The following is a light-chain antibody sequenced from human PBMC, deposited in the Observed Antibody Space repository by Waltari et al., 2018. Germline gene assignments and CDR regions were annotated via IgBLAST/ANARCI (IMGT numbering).Light chain of an antibody. J-gene: IGKJ1*01. CDR3: LQWGASQWT. CDR1: QSVKSVY. CDR2: GAS. Sequence: EIVLTQSPGTLSLSPGETANRSCRASQSVKSVYLTWYQQKPGQAPRLHVYGASSRAKVIPDRFSGSGSGTDFTLTIRRLEPEDFAVFYCLQWGASQWTFGKGTRVEVK. V-gene: IGKV3-20*01.